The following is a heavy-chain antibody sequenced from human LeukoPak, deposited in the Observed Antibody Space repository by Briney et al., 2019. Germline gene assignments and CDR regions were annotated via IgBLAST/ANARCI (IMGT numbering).Heavy chain of an antibody. J-gene: IGHJ4*02. V-gene: IGHV3-21*01. CDR3: AREVVGATGFDY. Sequence: GGSLRLSCAASGFTFSHYNMNWVRQAPGKGLEWVSSISGSTGYIYYADSAKGRFTISRDNAKNSLFLQMNSLRAEDTAVYYCAREVVGATGFDYWGQGTLVTVSS. D-gene: IGHD1-26*01. CDR1: GFTFSHYN. CDR2: ISGSTGYI.